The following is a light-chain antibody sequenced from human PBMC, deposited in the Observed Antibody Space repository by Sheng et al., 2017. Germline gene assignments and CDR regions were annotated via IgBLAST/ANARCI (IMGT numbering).Light chain of an antibody. J-gene: IGKJ4*01. CDR3: QQYNTYPLT. CDR1: QGIRNY. CDR2: GAT. V-gene: IGKV1-16*01. Sequence: DIQMTQSPSSVSASVGDRVTITCRASQGIRNYLAWFQQKPGKVPKSLIYGATSLQHGVPSRFSGSGSGTDFTLTISSLQPEDFATYYCQQYNTYPLTFGGGTKVRSN.